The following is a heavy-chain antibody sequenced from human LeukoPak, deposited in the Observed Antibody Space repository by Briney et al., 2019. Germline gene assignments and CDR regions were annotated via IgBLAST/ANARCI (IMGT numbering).Heavy chain of an antibody. D-gene: IGHD1-26*01. CDR1: GGSIRSYY. Sequence: SETLSLTCIVSGGSIRSYYWSWIRQSPGKGLEWIGYIYHSGSTDYNSSLKSLVTISVDTSKNQFSLKLSSVTAADTAVYYCARRTTTRIVGATVWVFDPWGQGTLVTVSS. V-gene: IGHV4-59*12. CDR2: IYHSGST. CDR3: ARRTTTRIVGATVWVFDP. J-gene: IGHJ5*02.